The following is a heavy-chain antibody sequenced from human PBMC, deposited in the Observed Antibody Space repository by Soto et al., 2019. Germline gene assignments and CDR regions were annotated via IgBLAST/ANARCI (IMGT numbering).Heavy chain of an antibody. CDR1: GFTVSSNY. CDR2: IYSGGST. J-gene: IGHJ4*02. V-gene: IGHV3-66*01. Sequence: EVQLVESGGGWVQPGGSLRLSCAASGFTVSSNYMSWVRQAPGKGLEWVSVIYSGGSTYYADSVKGRFTISRDNSKNTLYLQMNSLRAEDTAVYYCAREPEGVGYFDYWGQGTLVTVSS. CDR3: AREPEGVGYFDY.